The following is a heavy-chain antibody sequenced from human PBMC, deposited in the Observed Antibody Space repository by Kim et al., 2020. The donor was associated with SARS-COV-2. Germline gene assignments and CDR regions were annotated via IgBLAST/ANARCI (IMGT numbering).Heavy chain of an antibody. D-gene: IGHD3-22*01. Sequence: GGSLRLSCAASGFTFSSYGMHWVRQAPGKGLEWVAVIWYDGSNKYYADSVKGRFTISRDNSKNTLYLQMNSLRAEDTAVYYCAKDLHDSSGYFVDAFDIWGQGTMVTVSS. CDR2: IWYDGSNK. CDR3: AKDLHDSSGYFVDAFDI. CDR1: GFTFSSYG. J-gene: IGHJ3*02. V-gene: IGHV3-33*06.